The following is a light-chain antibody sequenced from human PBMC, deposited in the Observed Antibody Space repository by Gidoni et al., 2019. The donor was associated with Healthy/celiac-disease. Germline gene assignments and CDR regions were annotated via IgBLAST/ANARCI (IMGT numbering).Light chain of an antibody. CDR2: GAS. CDR1: QSVSSN. V-gene: IGKV3-15*01. CDR3: QQYNNWPGKYT. Sequence: IVMTQSPATLSVSPGERATLSCRASQSVSSNLAWYQQKPGQAPRLLIYGASTRATGIPARFSGSGSGTEFTLTISSLQSEDVAVYYCQQYNNWPGKYTFXXXTKLEIK. J-gene: IGKJ2*01.